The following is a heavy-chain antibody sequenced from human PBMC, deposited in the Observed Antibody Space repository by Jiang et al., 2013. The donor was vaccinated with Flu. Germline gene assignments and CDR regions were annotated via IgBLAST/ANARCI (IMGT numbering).Heavy chain of an antibody. CDR2: ISYDGSNK. CDR1: GFTFSSYG. J-gene: IGHJ4*02. V-gene: IGHV3-30*18. CDR3: AKDHSGSRDY. D-gene: IGHD1-26*01. Sequence: GVVQPGRSLRLSCAASGFTFSSYGMHWVRQAPGKGLEWVAVISYDGSNKYYADSVKGRFTISRDNSKNTLYLQMNSLRAEDTAVYYCAKDHSGSRDYWGQGTLVTVSS.